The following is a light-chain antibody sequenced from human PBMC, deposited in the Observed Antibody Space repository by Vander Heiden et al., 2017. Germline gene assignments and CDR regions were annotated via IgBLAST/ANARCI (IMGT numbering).Light chain of an antibody. CDR3: AAWDDSLNAVV. Sequence: QSVLTQPPSASGTPGQRVTISCSGSNSNIGSNTVNWYQQLPGTAPKLLMYRKNQRPSGVPDRFSGSKSGTSASLATSGLQAEDEADYYCAAWDDSLNAVVFGGGTKLTVL. V-gene: IGLV1-44*01. CDR2: RKN. CDR1: NSNIGSNT. J-gene: IGLJ2*01.